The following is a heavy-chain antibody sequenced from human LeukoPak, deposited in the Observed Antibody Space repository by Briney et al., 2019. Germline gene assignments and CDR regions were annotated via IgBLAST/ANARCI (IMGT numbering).Heavy chain of an antibody. D-gene: IGHD3-22*01. CDR2: INHSGST. Sequence: SETLSLTCAVYGGSFSGYYWSWIRQPPGKGLEWIGEINHSGSTNYNPSLKSRVTISVDTSKNQFSLKLSSVTAADTAVYYCARTTSGDYYDSSGYRLGYFDYWGQGTLVTVSP. J-gene: IGHJ4*02. V-gene: IGHV4-34*01. CDR3: ARTTSGDYYDSSGYRLGYFDY. CDR1: GGSFSGYY.